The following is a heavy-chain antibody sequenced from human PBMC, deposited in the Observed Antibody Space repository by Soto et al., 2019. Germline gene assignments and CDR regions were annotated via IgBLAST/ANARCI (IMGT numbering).Heavy chain of an antibody. CDR1: GYTFTSYY. Sequence: ASVKVPCKASGYTFTSYYMHWVRQAPGQGLEWMGIINPSGGSTSYAQKFQGRVTMTRDTSTSTVYMELSSLRSEDTAVYYCARGRDIVVVVAAPRGWFDPWGQGTMVTVSS. CDR3: ARGRDIVVVVAAPRGWFDP. V-gene: IGHV1-46*01. J-gene: IGHJ5*02. CDR2: INPSGGST. D-gene: IGHD2-15*01.